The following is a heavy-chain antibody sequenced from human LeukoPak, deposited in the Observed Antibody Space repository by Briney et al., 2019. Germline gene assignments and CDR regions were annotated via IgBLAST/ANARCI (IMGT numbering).Heavy chain of an antibody. D-gene: IGHD2-15*01. Sequence: GESLKISCKGSGYSFTSYWIGWVRQMPGKGLEWMGIIYPGDSDTRYSPSFQGQVTISADKSISTAYLQWSRLKASDTALYYCARQWGSIRPVYLQARGQGNLVTVSS. J-gene: IGHJ1*01. CDR1: GYSFTSYW. CDR3: ARQWGSIRPVYLQA. CDR2: IYPGDSDT. V-gene: IGHV5-51*01.